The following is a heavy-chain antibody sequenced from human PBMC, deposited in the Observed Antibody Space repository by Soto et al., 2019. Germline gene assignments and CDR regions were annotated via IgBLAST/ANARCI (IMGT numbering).Heavy chain of an antibody. CDR2: ISSDGGST. D-gene: IGHD1-26*01. CDR1: GFTFSSYA. V-gene: IGHV3-64*01. Sequence: GSLRLSCAASGFTFSSYAMHWVRQAPGKGLEYVSVISSDGGSTYYANSVKGRFTISRDNSKNTLYLQMGSLRAEDMAVYYCARKVEDYSKGPFVDVGGQGTAVTVSS. CDR3: ARKVEDYSKGPFVDV. J-gene: IGHJ6*02.